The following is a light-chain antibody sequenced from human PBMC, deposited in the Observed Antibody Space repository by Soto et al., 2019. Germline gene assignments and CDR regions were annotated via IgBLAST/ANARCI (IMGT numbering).Light chain of an antibody. Sequence: DIVMTQSSDSLALSLGERATINCKSSQVFLYSSNNKNYLAWYQQKPGQPPKLLIYWASTRESGVPDRFSGSGSGTDFTLTISSLQAEDVAVYYCQQYYSTPLTFGGGTKVDIK. CDR1: QVFLYSSNNKNY. CDR2: WAS. J-gene: IGKJ4*01. CDR3: QQYYSTPLT. V-gene: IGKV4-1*01.